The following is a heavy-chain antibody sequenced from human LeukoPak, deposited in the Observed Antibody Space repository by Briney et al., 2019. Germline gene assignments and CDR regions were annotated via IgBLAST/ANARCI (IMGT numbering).Heavy chain of an antibody. D-gene: IGHD3-22*01. CDR2: IKQDGSEK. V-gene: IGHV3-7*01. CDR1: GFTFSSYW. Sequence: PGGSLRLSCAASGFTFSSYWMSWVRQAPGKGLEWVANIKQDGSEKYYVDSVKGRFTISRDNAKNSLYLQMNSLRAEDTAVYYCARDRALAYYYDSSGYYPLDYWGQGTLVTVSS. CDR3: ARDRALAYYYDSSGYYPLDY. J-gene: IGHJ4*02.